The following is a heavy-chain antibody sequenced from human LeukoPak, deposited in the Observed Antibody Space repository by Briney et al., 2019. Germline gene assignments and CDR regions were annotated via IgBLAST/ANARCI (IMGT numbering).Heavy chain of an antibody. V-gene: IGHV3-21*01. D-gene: IGHD5-12*01. J-gene: IGHJ5*02. CDR2: ISSSSSYI. Sequence: GGSLRLSCAASGFTFSSYSMNWVRQAPGKGLEWVSSISSSSSYIYYADSVKGRFTISRDNAKNSLYLQMNSLRAEDTAVYYCARDSSGYDSDWFDPWGQGTLVTVSS. CDR3: ARDSSGYDSDWFDP. CDR1: GFTFSSYS.